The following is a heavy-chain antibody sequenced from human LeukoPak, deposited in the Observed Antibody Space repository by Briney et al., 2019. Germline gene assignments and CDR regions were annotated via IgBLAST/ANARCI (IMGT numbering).Heavy chain of an antibody. Sequence: GASLRLSCAASGFTFSSYAVSWVRQAPGKGLEWVSAFSDSGGSTYYADSVKGRFTISSDNSKNTLYLQMTSMRAEDTAVYYCAKRDYTVFDYWGQGTLVTVSS. CDR2: FSDSGGST. CDR1: GFTFSSYA. CDR3: AKRDYTVFDY. J-gene: IGHJ4*02. D-gene: IGHD2-2*02. V-gene: IGHV3-23*01.